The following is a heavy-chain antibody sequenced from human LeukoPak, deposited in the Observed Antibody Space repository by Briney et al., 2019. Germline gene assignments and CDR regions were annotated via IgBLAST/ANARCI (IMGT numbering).Heavy chain of an antibody. V-gene: IGHV3-33*08. CDR2: IWYDGSKD. CDR3: ARVSDGSGYYPY. D-gene: IGHD3-22*01. Sequence: GGSLRLSCAASGFTFSGYGMHWVRQAPGKGLEWVAVIWYDGSKDYYGDSVKGRFTISRDNSKNTMYLQMNSLRAEDTAVYYCARVSDGSGYYPYWGQGTLVTVSS. CDR1: GFTFSGYG. J-gene: IGHJ4*02.